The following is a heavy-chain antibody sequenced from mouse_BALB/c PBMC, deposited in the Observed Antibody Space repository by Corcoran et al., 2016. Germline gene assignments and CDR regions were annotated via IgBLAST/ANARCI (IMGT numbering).Heavy chain of an antibody. D-gene: IGHD4-1*01. V-gene: IGHV9-3-1*01. CDR3: ARGELGLWFAY. CDR2: INTYTGEP. J-gene: IGHJ3*01. Sequence: QIQLVQSGPEVKKPGATVQISCKASGCSFTNYGMNWGKQAPGKGLKWMGWINTYTGEPTYADDFKGLFAFSLETSASTAYLQINNLKNEDTATYFCARGELGLWFAYWGQGTLVTVSA. CDR1: GCSFTNYG.